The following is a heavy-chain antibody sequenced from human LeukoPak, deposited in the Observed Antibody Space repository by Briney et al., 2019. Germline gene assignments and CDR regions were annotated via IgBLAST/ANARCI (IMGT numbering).Heavy chain of an antibody. Sequence: PGASLRLSCAASGFTFSNYAMSWVRQAPGKGLEWVSAITGSGGSTYYANSVKGRFTISRDNSKNTLYLQMNSLRAEDTAIYSCAKWGDYDVFTGYYDADYWGQGTLVTVPS. CDR1: GFTFSNYA. CDR2: ITGSGGST. CDR3: AKWGDYDVFTGYYDADY. V-gene: IGHV3-23*01. J-gene: IGHJ4*02. D-gene: IGHD3-9*01.